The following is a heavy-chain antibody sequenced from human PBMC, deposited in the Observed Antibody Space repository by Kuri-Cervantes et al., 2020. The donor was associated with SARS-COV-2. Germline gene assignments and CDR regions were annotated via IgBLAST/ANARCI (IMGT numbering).Heavy chain of an antibody. V-gene: IGHV1-8*02. D-gene: IGHD6-13*01. CDR1: GYTFAGYY. CDR2: MNPNSGNT. J-gene: IGHJ6*03. CDR3: ARVASSWYSLDYYYYMDV. Sequence: ASVKVSCKASGYTFAGYYMHWVRQAPGQGLEWMGWMNPNSGNTGYAQKFQGRVTMTGNTSISTAYMELSSLRSEDTAVYYCARVASSWYSLDYYYYMDVWGKGTTVTVSS.